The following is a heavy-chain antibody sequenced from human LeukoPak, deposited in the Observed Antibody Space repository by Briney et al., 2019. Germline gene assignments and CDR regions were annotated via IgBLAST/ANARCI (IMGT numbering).Heavy chain of an antibody. V-gene: IGHV4-39*07. CDR1: GGSISSDNYY. CDR2: IYSIGST. CDR3: ARAPPPPYYFDY. J-gene: IGHJ4*02. Sequence: KPSETLSLTCTVSGGSISSDNYYWGWIRQPPGKGLEWVGSIYSIGSTYYNPSLTSRVTISVDTSKNQFSLKLSSVTAAATSVYYCARAPPPPYYFDYWGQGTLVTVSS.